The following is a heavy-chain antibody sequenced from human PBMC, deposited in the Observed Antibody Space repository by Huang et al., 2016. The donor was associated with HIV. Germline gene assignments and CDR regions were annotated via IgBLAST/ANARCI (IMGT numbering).Heavy chain of an antibody. D-gene: IGHD2-15*01. Sequence: QVQLVQSGAEVKKPGASVKVSCKASGYTFTGYYMHWVRQAPGQGLGWRGWINPKSGGTNYAQKFQGRVTMTRDTSISTAYMELSRLRSDDTAVYYCAREVVSATGYYYYGMDVWGQGTTVTVSS. CDR1: GYTFTGYY. CDR3: AREVVSATGYYYYGMDV. J-gene: IGHJ6*02. V-gene: IGHV1-2*02. CDR2: INPKSGGT.